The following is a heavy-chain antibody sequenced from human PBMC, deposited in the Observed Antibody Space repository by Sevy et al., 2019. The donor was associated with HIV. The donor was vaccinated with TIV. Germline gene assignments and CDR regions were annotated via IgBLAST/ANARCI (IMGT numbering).Heavy chain of an antibody. V-gene: IGHV4-59*01. CDR3: ARAIAPTVVAATPFFFGWFDP. CDR1: GGSISSYY. J-gene: IGHJ5*02. Sequence: SETLSLTCSVSGGSISSYYWSWIRQPPGKGLEWIGYIYYSGSTNYNPSLKSRVTISVDTSKNQFYLKLSSVTAADTAVYYCARAIAPTVVAATPFFFGWFDPWGQGTLVTVSS. CDR2: IYYSGST. D-gene: IGHD2-15*01.